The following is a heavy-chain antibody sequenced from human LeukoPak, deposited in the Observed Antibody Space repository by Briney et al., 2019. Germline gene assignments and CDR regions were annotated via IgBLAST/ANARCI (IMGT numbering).Heavy chain of an antibody. CDR2: ISSSGSTI. CDR1: GFTFSSYS. Sequence: GGSLRLSCAASGFTFSSYSMNWVRQAPGKGLEWVSYISSSGSTIYYADSVKGRFTISRDNAKNSLYLQMNSLRAEDTAVYYCARDFNGVLDYWGQGTLVTVSS. D-gene: IGHD2-8*01. CDR3: ARDFNGVLDY. V-gene: IGHV3-48*04. J-gene: IGHJ4*02.